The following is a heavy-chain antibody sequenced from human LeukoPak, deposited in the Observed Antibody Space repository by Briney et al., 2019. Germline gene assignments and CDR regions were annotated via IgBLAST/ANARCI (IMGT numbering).Heavy chain of an antibody. J-gene: IGHJ4*02. CDR2: ITSSSSYI. Sequence: PGGSLRLSCEGSGFTFSSYAMNWVRQAPGKGLEWVSSITSSSSYIYYADSVKGRFTISRDNAKNSLYLQMNSLRAEDTAVYYCARSYSSSRGTFDYWGQGTLVTVSS. D-gene: IGHD6-6*01. CDR1: GFTFSSYA. V-gene: IGHV3-21*01. CDR3: ARSYSSSRGTFDY.